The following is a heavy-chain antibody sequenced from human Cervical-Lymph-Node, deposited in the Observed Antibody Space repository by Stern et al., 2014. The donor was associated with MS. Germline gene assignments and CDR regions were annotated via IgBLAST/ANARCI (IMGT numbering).Heavy chain of an antibody. J-gene: IGHJ6*02. CDR2: IYWDADE. Sequence: ESGPTLVKPTQTLTLTCTFSGFSLHTSGEGVGWIRQPPGKALEWLAVIYWDADERYSPSLNSRLTITKDTSKNQVVLTMANMDPVDTGTYYCAHTTVTFDEAYGLDVWGQGTTVTVSS. CDR3: AHTTVTFDEAYGLDV. V-gene: IGHV2-5*02. CDR1: GFSLHTSGEG. D-gene: IGHD4-17*01.